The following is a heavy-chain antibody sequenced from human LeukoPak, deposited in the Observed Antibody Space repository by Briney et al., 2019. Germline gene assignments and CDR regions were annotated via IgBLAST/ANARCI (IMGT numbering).Heavy chain of an antibody. CDR2: IYYSGTT. D-gene: IGHD3-10*01. V-gene: IGHV4-39*01. CDR3: ARRIRYYTGSGSYYSWFDP. Sequence: PSGTLSLTCTVSGGSISSRTYCWGWIRQPPGKGLEWIGSIYYSGTTYYNPSLKSRVTISVDTSKNQFSLKLSSVTAADTAVYYCARRIRYYTGSGSYYSWFDPWGQGTLVTVSS. J-gene: IGHJ5*02. CDR1: GGSISSRTYC.